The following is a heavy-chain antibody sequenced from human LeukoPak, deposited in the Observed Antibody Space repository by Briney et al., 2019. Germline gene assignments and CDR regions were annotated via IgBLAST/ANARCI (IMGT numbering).Heavy chain of an antibody. D-gene: IGHD6-13*01. CDR1: GFTFGDLA. CDR2: INSDGSST. Sequence: PGRSLRLSCKASGFTFGDLAVGWVRQAPGKGLEWVSRINSDGSSTTYADSVKGRFTISRDNAKNTLYLQMNSMRAEDTAVYYCARGGSRTYFDYWGQGTLVTVSS. CDR3: ARGGSRTYFDY. V-gene: IGHV3-74*01. J-gene: IGHJ4*02.